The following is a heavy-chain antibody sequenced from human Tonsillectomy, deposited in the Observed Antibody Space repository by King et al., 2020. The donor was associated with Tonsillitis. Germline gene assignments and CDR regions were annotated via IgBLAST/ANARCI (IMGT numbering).Heavy chain of an antibody. CDR3: ARVVDDFWSGFYYFDY. D-gene: IGHD3-3*01. Sequence: VQLVESGGGVVRPGGSLRLSCAASGFTFDDYGMSWVRQAPGKGLECVSGINWNGGSTGYADSVKGRFTISRDNAKNSLYLQMNSLRAEDTALYYCARVVDDFWSGFYYFDYWGQGTLVTVSS. CDR1: GFTFDDYG. J-gene: IGHJ4*02. CDR2: INWNGGST. V-gene: IGHV3-20*04.